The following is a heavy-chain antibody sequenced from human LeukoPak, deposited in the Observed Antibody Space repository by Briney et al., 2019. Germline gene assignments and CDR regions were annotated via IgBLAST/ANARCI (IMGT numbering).Heavy chain of an antibody. D-gene: IGHD3-10*01. CDR3: ASFSWGSGSYNQEAIWSWFDP. J-gene: IGHJ5*02. CDR2: INYSGST. CDR1: GGSISSYY. V-gene: IGHV4-59*08. Sequence: SETLSLTCTVSGGSISSYYWSWIRQPPGKGLEWIGYINYSGSTNYNPSLKSRVTISVDTSKNQFSLKLSSVTAADTAVYYCASFSWGSGSYNQEAIWSWFDPWSQGTLVTVSS.